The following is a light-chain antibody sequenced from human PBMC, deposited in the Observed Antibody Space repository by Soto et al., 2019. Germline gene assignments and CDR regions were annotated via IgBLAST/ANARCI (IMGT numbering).Light chain of an antibody. CDR3: QQRVRWPPT. V-gene: IGKV3-11*01. J-gene: IGKJ2*01. CDR2: DAS. Sequence: EIVLTQSPATLSLSPGERATLSCRASQTVSTYLAWYQQKPGQAPRLLIYDASTRATGIPARFSGSGSGTDFTLTISSLEPEDFAVYHCQQRVRWPPTFGQGTKQEIE. CDR1: QTVSTY.